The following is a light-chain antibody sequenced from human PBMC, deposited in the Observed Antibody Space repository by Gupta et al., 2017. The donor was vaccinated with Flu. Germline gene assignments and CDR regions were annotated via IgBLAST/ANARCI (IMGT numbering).Light chain of an antibody. Sequence: SRAASVGDRMTSTCLVNHSINSYLDWYLHKPGKAPQLLIYDGSSLQSGVPSRFSGSGSGTDFTLTISRLHPEDFATYYCRQTDSTPHTFGRGTKVEIK. CDR3: RQTDSTPHT. J-gene: IGKJ4*01. V-gene: IGKV1-39*01. CDR1: HSINSY. CDR2: DGS.